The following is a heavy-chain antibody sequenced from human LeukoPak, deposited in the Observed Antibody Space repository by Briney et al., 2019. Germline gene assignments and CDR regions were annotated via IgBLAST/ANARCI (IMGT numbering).Heavy chain of an antibody. CDR2: IYYSGST. V-gene: IGHV4-30-4*01. J-gene: IGHJ4*02. CDR1: GGSIISGDFY. CDR3: ARGDWSSSIDC. Sequence: RPSETLSLTCTVSGGSIISGDFYWIWIRQPPGKGLEWIGYIYYSGSTYYNPSLKSLITISVDTSKNQFSLKLSSVTAADTAVYYCARGDWSSSIDCWGQGTLVTVSS. D-gene: IGHD6-6*01.